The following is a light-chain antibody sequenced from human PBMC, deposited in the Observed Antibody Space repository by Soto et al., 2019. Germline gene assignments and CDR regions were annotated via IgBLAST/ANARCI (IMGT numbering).Light chain of an antibody. Sequence: EVVLTQSPATLSVSPGERATLSCRASQTVSRSLAWYQQKPGQAPRLLIYGASMRATGVPDRFNGSGSGTDFTLTISSLQSEDFAVYYCQQYIDWPPYTFGQGTKVEIK. CDR2: GAS. CDR3: QQYIDWPPYT. V-gene: IGKV3-15*01. CDR1: QTVSRS. J-gene: IGKJ2*01.